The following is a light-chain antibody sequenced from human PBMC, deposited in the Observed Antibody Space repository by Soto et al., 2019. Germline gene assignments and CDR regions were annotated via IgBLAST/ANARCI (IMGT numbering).Light chain of an antibody. V-gene: IGKV3-20*01. CDR3: HQYGSSAWT. CDR2: GAS. J-gene: IGKJ1*01. CDR1: QSVGRTY. Sequence: EVVLTQSPGTLSLSPGERATLSCRASQSVGRTYVAWYQQKPGQAPRLLIYGASSRATGIPDRFSGSGSGTDFTLTISRLEPEDFAVYYCHQYGSSAWTFGQGTKVDI.